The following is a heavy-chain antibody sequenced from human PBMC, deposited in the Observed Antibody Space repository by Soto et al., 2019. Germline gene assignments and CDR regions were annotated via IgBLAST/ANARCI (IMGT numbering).Heavy chain of an antibody. CDR2: VSGSGGRV. Sequence: EVQLLESGGGMVEPRGSLKLSCVASGFSFGTYVMNWVRLAPGKGLEWVSGVSGSGGRVYSADSVKGRFTISKDNSRNTLYLQMNSLRAEDTAIYYCAMTRLYDTGTNDYHRDALDIWGQGTQVTVSS. CDR3: AMTRLYDTGTNDYHRDALDI. V-gene: IGHV3-23*01. CDR1: GFSFGTYV. J-gene: IGHJ3*02. D-gene: IGHD3-22*01.